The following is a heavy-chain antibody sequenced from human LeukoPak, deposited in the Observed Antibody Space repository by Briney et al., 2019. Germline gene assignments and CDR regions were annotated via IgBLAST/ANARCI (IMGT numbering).Heavy chain of an antibody. D-gene: IGHD6-19*01. CDR3: ARTEREQWLVPQGLYFDY. J-gene: IGHJ4*02. CDR2: IYYSGST. Sequence: SETLSLTCTVSGGSISSYYWSWIRQPPGKGLEWIGYIYYSGSTNYNPSLKSRVTISVDTSKNQFSLKLSSATAEDTAVYYCARTEREQWLVPQGLYFDYWGQGTLVTVSS. CDR1: GGSISSYY. V-gene: IGHV4-59*01.